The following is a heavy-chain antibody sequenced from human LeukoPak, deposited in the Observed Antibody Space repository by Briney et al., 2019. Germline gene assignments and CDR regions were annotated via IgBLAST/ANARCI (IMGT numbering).Heavy chain of an antibody. CDR3: AREFLLNSLGTTVTINWFDP. CDR1: GGSISSGGYY. Sequence: SETLSLTCTVSGGSISSGGYYWSWIRQPAGKGLEWIGRIYTSGSTNYNPSLKSRVTISVDTSKNQFSLKLSSVTAADTAVYYCAREFLLNSLGTTVTINWFDPWGQGTLVTVSS. V-gene: IGHV4-61*02. J-gene: IGHJ5*02. CDR2: IYTSGST. D-gene: IGHD4-17*01.